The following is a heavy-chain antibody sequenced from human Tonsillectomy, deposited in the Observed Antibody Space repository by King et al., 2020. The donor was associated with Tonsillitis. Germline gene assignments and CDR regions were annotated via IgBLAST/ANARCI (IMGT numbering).Heavy chain of an antibody. D-gene: IGHD2-2*01. Sequence: VQLVESGGGVVQPGRSLRLSCAASGFTFSTYGMFWVRQAPGKGLEWVAFISYDGSNKYYADSVKGRFTLSRDNSENTLYLQMNSLRAEDTAVYYYARGEYQLPMRSYYYYYMDVWGKGTTVTVSS. J-gene: IGHJ6*03. CDR3: ARGEYQLPMRSYYYYYMDV. V-gene: IGHV3-33*08. CDR2: ISYDGSNK. CDR1: GFTFSTYG.